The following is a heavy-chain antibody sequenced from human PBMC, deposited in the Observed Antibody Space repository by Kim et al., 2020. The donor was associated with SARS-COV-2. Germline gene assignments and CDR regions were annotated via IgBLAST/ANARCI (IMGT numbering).Heavy chain of an antibody. CDR1: GGTFSSYA. CDR2: IIPILGIA. D-gene: IGHD3-10*01. V-gene: IGHV1-69*04. CDR3: ARDRSRDLGSLNYYGSGSYLAPHLELDP. Sequence: SVKVSCKASGGTFSSYAISWVRQAPGQGLEWMGRIIPILGIANYAQKFQGRVTITADKSTSTAYMELSSLRSEDTAVYYCARDRSRDLGSLNYYGSGSYLAPHLELDPWGQGTLVTVSS. J-gene: IGHJ5*02.